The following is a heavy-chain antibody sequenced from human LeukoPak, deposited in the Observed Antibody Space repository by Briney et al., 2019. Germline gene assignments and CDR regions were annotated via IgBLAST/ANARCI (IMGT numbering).Heavy chain of an antibody. J-gene: IGHJ6*02. Sequence: GGSLRLSCAASGFTFSSYAMHWVRQAPGKGLERVAVISYDGSNQYYADSVKGRFTISRDNSKNTLYLQMNSLRAEDTAVYYCARGSRDFWSGYSSEYYYYGMDVWGQGTTVTVSS. V-gene: IGHV3-30-3*01. D-gene: IGHD3-3*01. CDR2: ISYDGSNQ. CDR1: GFTFSSYA. CDR3: ARGSRDFWSGYSSEYYYYGMDV.